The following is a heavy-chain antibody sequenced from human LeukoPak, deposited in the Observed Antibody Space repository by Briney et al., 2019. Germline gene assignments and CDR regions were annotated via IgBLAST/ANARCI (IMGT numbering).Heavy chain of an antibody. D-gene: IGHD1-26*01. J-gene: IGHJ4*02. CDR2: ISAYNGNT. V-gene: IGHV1-18*01. Sequence: ASVKVSCKASGYTFTSYGISRVRQAPGQGLEWMGWISAYNGNTNYAQKLQGRVTMTTDTSTSTAFMELSSLRSEDTAVYYCARARWELSAVDYWGQGTLVTVSS. CDR3: ARARWELSAVDY. CDR1: GYTFTSYG.